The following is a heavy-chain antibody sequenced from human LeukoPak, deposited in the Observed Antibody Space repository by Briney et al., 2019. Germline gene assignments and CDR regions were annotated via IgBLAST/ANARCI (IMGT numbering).Heavy chain of an antibody. CDR2: INTSGST. V-gene: IGHV4-4*07. D-gene: IGHD7-27*01. Sequence: PSETLSLTCTVSGGSISNYYWSWIRQPAGKGLEWIGRINTSGSTNSNPSLKSRVTMSVDTSKNQFSLKLTSVTAADTAVYYCARDLTGNVFDYWGLGTLVTVSS. CDR3: ARDLTGNVFDY. J-gene: IGHJ4*02. CDR1: GGSISNYY.